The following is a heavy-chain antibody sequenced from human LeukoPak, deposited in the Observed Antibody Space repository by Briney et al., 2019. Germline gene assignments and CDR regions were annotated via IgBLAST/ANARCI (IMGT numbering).Heavy chain of an antibody. CDR1: GFTFSNYW. J-gene: IGHJ5*02. CDR3: VSQQLAPP. D-gene: IGHD5-24*01. Sequence: PGGSLRLSCAASGFTFSNYWMSRVPQAPGKGLEWVANIEEDGTREDYVDSVRGRFTVSRDNANNSVYLQMNSLRAEDTAVYYCVSQQLAPPWGQGTLVTVSS. V-gene: IGHV3-7*01. CDR2: IEEDGTRE.